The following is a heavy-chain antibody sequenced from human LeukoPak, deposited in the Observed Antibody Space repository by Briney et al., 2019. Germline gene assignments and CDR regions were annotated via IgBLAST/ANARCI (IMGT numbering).Heavy chain of an antibody. CDR1: GFTFSRYW. V-gene: IGHV3-7*01. CDR3: ARDLTMIVPGAFDI. D-gene: IGHD3-22*01. CDR2: IRPDGSES. J-gene: IGHJ3*02. Sequence: GGSLRLSCAISGFTFSRYWMTWVRQAPGKGLECVAIIRPDGSESYYGDSVKGRFTISRDNAKDSLYLQMKSLRAEDSAVYYCARDLTMIVPGAFDIWGHGTTVIVSS.